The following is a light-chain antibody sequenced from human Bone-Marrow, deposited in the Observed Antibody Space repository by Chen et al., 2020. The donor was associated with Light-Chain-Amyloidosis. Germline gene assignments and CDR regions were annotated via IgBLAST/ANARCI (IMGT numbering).Light chain of an antibody. CDR2: EDD. CDR1: SGSIATNY. J-gene: IGLJ3*02. CDR3: QGERGRRQGV. Sequence: NFMLTQPHSVSESPGKTVIISCTRSSGSIATNYVQWYQQRPGSSPTTVIYEDDQRPPGVPDRFSGCSDRSSNSASLAISGLRSEGEADDGCQGERGRRQGVCGGGAKLTVL. V-gene: IGLV6-57*01.